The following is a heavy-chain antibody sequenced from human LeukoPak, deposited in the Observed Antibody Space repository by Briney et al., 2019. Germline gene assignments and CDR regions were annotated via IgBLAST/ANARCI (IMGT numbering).Heavy chain of an antibody. J-gene: IGHJ4*02. Sequence: PSETLSLTCAVYGGSFSGYYWSWIRQPPGKGLEWIGEINHSGSTNYNPSLKSRVTISVDTSKNQFSLKLSSVTAADTAVYYCARRRPSSTYDYWGQGTLVTVSS. CDR1: GGSFSGYY. D-gene: IGHD2/OR15-2a*01. CDR2: INHSGST. CDR3: ARRRPSSTYDY. V-gene: IGHV4-34*01.